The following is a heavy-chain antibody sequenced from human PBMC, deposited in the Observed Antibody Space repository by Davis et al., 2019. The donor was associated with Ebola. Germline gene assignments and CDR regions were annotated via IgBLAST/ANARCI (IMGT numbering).Heavy chain of an antibody. D-gene: IGHD2-2*01. CDR3: ARPWGTSWSGHYYFAY. Sequence: ASVKVSCKASGYVFTDYYIHWVRQAPGQGLEWLGMINPTSDSTTYAQTFQGRVTMTRDTSTNTVYMELSSLTSEDTAVYYCARPWGTSWSGHYYFAYWGQGTLVTVSS. CDR1: GYVFTDYY. V-gene: IGHV1-46*01. CDR2: INPTSDST. J-gene: IGHJ4*02.